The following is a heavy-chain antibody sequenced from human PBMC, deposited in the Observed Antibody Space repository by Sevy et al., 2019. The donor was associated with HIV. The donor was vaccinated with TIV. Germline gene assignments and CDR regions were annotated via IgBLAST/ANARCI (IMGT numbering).Heavy chain of an antibody. CDR1: GYTFTGYY. J-gene: IGHJ3*02. D-gene: IGHD3-3*01. CDR3: ARKSITIFEVVRAFDI. Sequence: ASVKVSCKASGYTFTGYYMHWVRQAPGQGLEWMGWINPNSGGTNYAQKFQGRVTMTRDTSISTAYMELSRLRSDDTAVYYCARKSITIFEVVRAFDIWGQGTMVTVSS. CDR2: INPNSGGT. V-gene: IGHV1-2*02.